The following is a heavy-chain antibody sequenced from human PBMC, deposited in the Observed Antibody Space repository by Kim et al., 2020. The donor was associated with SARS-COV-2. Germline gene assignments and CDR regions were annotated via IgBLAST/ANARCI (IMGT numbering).Heavy chain of an antibody. Sequence: FQGRVTITADKSTSTAYMGLSSLRSEDTAVYYCARASFFYDSSGYHFDYWGQGTLVTVSS. D-gene: IGHD3-22*01. CDR3: ARASFFYDSSGYHFDY. J-gene: IGHJ4*02. V-gene: IGHV1-69*04.